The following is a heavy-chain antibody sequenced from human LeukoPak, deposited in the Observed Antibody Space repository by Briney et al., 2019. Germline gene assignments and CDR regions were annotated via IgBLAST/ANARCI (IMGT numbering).Heavy chain of an antibody. V-gene: IGHV1-2*02. D-gene: IGHD1-26*01. CDR2: INPNSGGT. J-gene: IGHJ6*03. CDR3: AKGGIVGAMDV. CDR1: GYTFTGYY. Sequence: ASVKVSCKASGYTFTGYYMHWVRQAPGQGLEWMGWINPNSGGTNYAQKFQGRVTMTEDTSTDTAYLELSSLRSEDTAVYYCAKGGIVGAMDVWGKGTTVTVSS.